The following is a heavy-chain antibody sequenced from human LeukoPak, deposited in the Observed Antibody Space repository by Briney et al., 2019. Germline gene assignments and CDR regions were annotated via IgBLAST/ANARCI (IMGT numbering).Heavy chain of an antibody. CDR3: ARGGKRIQLWLDY. V-gene: IGHV3-30-3*01. J-gene: IGHJ4*02. CDR1: GFTYSSYA. D-gene: IGHD5-18*01. CDR2: ISYDGSNK. Sequence: GGSLRLSCAASGFTYSSYAMHWVRQAPGKELEWVAVISYDGSNKYYADSVKGRFTISRDNSKNTLYLQMNSLRAEDTAVYYCARGGKRIQLWLDYWGQGTLVTVSS.